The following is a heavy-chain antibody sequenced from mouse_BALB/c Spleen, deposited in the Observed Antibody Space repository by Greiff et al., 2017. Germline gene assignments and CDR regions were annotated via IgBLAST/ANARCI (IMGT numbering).Heavy chain of an antibody. V-gene: IGHV14-4*02. D-gene: IGHD1-1*01. CDR2: IDPENGDT. Sequence: EVQLQESGAELVRSGASVKLSCTASGFNIKDYYMHWVKQRPEQGLEWIGWIDPENGDTEYAPKFQGKATMTADTSSNTAYLQLSSLTSEDTAVYCCNAITMTTVVATDYWGQGTTLTVSS. CDR1: GFNIKDYY. J-gene: IGHJ2*01. CDR3: NAITMTTVVATDY.